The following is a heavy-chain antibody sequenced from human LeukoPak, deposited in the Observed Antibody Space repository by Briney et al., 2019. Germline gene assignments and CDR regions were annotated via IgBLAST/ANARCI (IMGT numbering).Heavy chain of an antibody. D-gene: IGHD5-18*01. J-gene: IGHJ4*02. CDR2: IYYSGST. V-gene: IGHV4-39*01. CDR1: GGSISSSSYY. Sequence: SETLSLTCTVSGGSISSSSYYWGWIRQPPGKGLEWIGSIYYSGSTYYNPSLKSRVTISVDTSKNQFSLKLSSVTAADTAVYYCARGHVDTAMVTNFDYWGQGTLVTVSS. CDR3: ARGHVDTAMVTNFDY.